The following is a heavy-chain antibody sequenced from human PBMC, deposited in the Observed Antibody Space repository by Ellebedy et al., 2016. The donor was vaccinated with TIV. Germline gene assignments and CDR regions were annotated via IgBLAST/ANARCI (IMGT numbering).Heavy chain of an antibody. D-gene: IGHD3-10*01. V-gene: IGHV3-21*04. CDR1: GFAVSSNY. J-gene: IGHJ4*02. CDR2: ISKNSGSV. CDR3: ARSYYGSGSPDY. Sequence: PGGSLRLSCAASGFAVSSNYMTWVRQAPGKGLEWVSGISKNSGSVGYADPVKGRFTISRDNAKNSLYLQMNSLRGEDTALYYCARSYYGSGSPDYWGQGTLVTVSS.